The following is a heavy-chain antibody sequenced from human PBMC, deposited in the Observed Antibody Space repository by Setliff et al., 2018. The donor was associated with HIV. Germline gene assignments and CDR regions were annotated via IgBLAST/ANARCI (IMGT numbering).Heavy chain of an antibody. Sequence: PSETLSLTCAVYGGSFRGDYCSWIRQPPGKGLEWIGEITHSGSTNYNPSLKSRVTISVDTSKNQFSLKLNSVTAADTAVYYCARLPRLYDMDVWGQGTTVTVSS. J-gene: IGHJ6*02. CDR2: ITHSGST. V-gene: IGHV4-34*01. CDR3: ARLPRLYDMDV. D-gene: IGHD2-21*01. CDR1: GGSFRGDY.